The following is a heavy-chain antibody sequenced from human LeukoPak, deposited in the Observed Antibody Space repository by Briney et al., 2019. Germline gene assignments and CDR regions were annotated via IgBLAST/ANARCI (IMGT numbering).Heavy chain of an antibody. V-gene: IGHV3-43*02. CDR3: GKGLMTADMN. CDR1: GFTFDDFV. CDR2: ISKEGGST. J-gene: IGHJ4*02. Sequence: GGSLRLSCAASGFTFDDFVMHWVRQAPGKGLEWVSLISKEGGSTYYADSVRGRFTISRDNSKNSLYLQMHSLRTEDTAMYHRGKGLMTADMNWGQGAQVTVSS. D-gene: IGHD2-21*02.